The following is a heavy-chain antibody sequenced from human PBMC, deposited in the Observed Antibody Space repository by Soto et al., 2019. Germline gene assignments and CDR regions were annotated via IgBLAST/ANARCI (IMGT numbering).Heavy chain of an antibody. CDR2: ISAYNGHT. D-gene: IGHD2-8*01. J-gene: IGHJ4*02. Sequence: EASVKVACKASGYTFISYGISWVRRAPGQGLEWMGWISAYNGHTNYAQKFQGRVTMTTDTATSTAYMELRRLTSDDTALYYCARDNGASSTPHTNDYWGQGTLATVSS. V-gene: IGHV1-18*01. CDR1: GYTFISYG. CDR3: ARDNGASSTPHTNDY.